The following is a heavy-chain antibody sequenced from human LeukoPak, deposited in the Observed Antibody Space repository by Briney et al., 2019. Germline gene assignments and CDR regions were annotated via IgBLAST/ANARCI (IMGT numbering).Heavy chain of an antibody. CDR3: AKVKYYYGSGSYFPGYLDY. J-gene: IGHJ4*02. D-gene: IGHD3-10*01. V-gene: IGHV3-30*18. CDR2: ISYDGSNK. CDR1: GFTFSSHG. Sequence: GGSLRLSCAASGFTFSSHGMHWVRQAPGKGLEWVAVISYDGSNKYYADSVKGRFTISRDNSKNTLYLQMNSLRAEDTAVYYCAKVKYYYGSGSYFPGYLDYWGQGTLVTVSS.